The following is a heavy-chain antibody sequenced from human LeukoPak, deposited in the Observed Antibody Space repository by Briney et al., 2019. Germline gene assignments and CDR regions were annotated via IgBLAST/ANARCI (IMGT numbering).Heavy chain of an antibody. V-gene: IGHV1-69*05. CDR2: IIPIFGTA. CDR1: GGTFSSYA. Sequence: ASVKVSCKASGGTFSSYAISWVRQAPGQGLEWMGGIIPIFGTANYAQKFQGRVTITTDESTSTAYMELSSLRSEDTAVYYCARDAKGIAVAGTEGLDYWGQGTLVTVSS. J-gene: IGHJ4*02. D-gene: IGHD6-19*01. CDR3: ARDAKGIAVAGTEGLDY.